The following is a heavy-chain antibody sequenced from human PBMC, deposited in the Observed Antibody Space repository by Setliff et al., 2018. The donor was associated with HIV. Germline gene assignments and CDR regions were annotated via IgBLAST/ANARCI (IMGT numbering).Heavy chain of an antibody. V-gene: IGHV4-59*11. CDR3: ARDPGGLYCRSTSCQGGCFDP. CDR1: GASISSHY. D-gene: IGHD2-2*01. CDR2: IYYSETT. Sequence: KPSETLSLTCTVSGASISSHYWSWIRQSPGKGLEWIGSIYYSETTNNNPSLKSRVTISVDTSKNQPSLELRSVTAADTAVYYCARDPGGLYCRSTSCQGGCFDPWGQGTLVTVSS. J-gene: IGHJ5*02.